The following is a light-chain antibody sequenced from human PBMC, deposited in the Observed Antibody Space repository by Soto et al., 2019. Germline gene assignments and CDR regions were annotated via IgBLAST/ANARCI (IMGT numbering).Light chain of an antibody. CDR2: GAS. J-gene: IGKJ1*01. V-gene: IGKV3-20*01. Sequence: EIVLTQSPGTLSLSPGERATLSCRASQSVSSSYLAWYQQKPGQAPRLLIYGASSRATGIPDRFSGSGSWTDFTLTIIRLEPEDFAVYYCQQYGTSPRTFGQGTKVEIK. CDR1: QSVSSSY. CDR3: QQYGTSPRT.